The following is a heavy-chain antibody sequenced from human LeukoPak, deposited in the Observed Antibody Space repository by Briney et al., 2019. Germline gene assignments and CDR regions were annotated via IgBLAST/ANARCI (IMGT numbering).Heavy chain of an antibody. D-gene: IGHD6-13*01. Sequence: ASVKVSCKVSGYTLTELSMHWVRQSPGKGLEWMGGFDPEDGETIYAQKFQGRVTMTEDTSTDTAYMELSSLRSEDTAVYYCATDRQGAAAGSPFGYWGQGTLVTVSS. CDR2: FDPEDGET. J-gene: IGHJ4*02. V-gene: IGHV1-24*01. CDR3: ATDRQGAAAGSPFGY. CDR1: GYTLTELS.